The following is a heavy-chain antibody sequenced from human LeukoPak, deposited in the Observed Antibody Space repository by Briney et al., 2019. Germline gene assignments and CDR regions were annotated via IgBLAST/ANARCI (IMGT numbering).Heavy chain of an antibody. CDR1: GYVFNSFG. Sequence: GASVRVSCKTSGYVFNSFGITWLRQAPGQGLEWMGWVSAYKGYTSHAQKSQDRVIMTTDTSTTTAYMELRNLKSDDTAVYYCAREAVSFVAVANDGYFDFWGQGSLVIVSS. CDR3: AREAVSFVAVANDGYFDF. J-gene: IGHJ4*02. V-gene: IGHV1-18*01. D-gene: IGHD6-19*01. CDR2: VSAYKGYT.